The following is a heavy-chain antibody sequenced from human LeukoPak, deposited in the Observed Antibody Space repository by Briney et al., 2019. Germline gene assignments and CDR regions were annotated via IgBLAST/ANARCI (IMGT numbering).Heavy chain of an antibody. Sequence: GGSLRLPCAASGYTLSSLGLPWVRQAPGKGLDWVSTINGAGDNPYYAETVKGRFTISRDNSKNTLYLQMHSLRAEDTAIYYCAKVSVCYGCYLDYWGQGTLVTVS. D-gene: IGHD3-16*01. V-gene: IGHV3-23*01. CDR2: INGAGDNP. J-gene: IGHJ4*02. CDR1: GYTLSSLG. CDR3: AKVSVCYGCYLDY.